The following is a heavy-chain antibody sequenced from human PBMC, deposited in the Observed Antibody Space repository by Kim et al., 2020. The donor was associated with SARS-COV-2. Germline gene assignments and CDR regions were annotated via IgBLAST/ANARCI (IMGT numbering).Heavy chain of an antibody. J-gene: IGHJ1*01. D-gene: IGHD6-19*01. V-gene: IGHV1-3*01. Sequence: QGRVTITRDTSASTAYMELSSLRSEDTAVYYCARDAVIEYSSGWYGYFQHWGQGTLVTVSS. CDR3: ARDAVIEYSSGWYGYFQH.